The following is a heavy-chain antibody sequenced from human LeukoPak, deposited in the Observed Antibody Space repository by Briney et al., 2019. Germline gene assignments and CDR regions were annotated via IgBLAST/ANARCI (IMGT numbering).Heavy chain of an antibody. CDR3: AETWRGSSGWPNWFDP. J-gene: IGHJ5*02. CDR2: IIPIFGTA. D-gene: IGHD6-19*01. V-gene: IGHV1-69*05. Sequence: SVKVSCKASGGTFSRYAISWVRQAPGQGLEWMGGIIPIFGTANYAQKFQGRVTITTDEPTSTAYMELSSLRSEDTGVYYCAETWRGSSGWPNWFDPWGQGTLVTVSS. CDR1: GGTFSRYA.